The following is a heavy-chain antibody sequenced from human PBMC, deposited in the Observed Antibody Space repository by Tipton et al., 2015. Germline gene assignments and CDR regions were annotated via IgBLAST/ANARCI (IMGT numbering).Heavy chain of an antibody. CDR3: ARCVGSRWFDP. CDR1: GGSISHYY. D-gene: IGHD1-26*01. V-gene: IGHV4-59*12. Sequence: TLSLTCTVSGGSISHYYWSWIRQPPGKGLEWFGHIYYSGSTNYNPSLKSRVTMSVDTSKNQFSLKLTSVTAADTAVYYCARCVGSRWFDPWGQGTLVSVSS. CDR2: IYYSGST. J-gene: IGHJ5*02.